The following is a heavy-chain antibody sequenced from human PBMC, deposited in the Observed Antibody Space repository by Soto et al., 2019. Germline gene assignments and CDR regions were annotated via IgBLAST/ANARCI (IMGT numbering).Heavy chain of an antibody. V-gene: IGHV3-30-3*01. D-gene: IGHD2-8*01. CDR2: ISYDGSNK. CDR1: GFTFSSYA. CDR3: ARDQGDIVLMVYAKRTPTDYYSGMDV. Sequence: PGGSLRLSCAASGFTFSSYAMHWVRQAPGKGLEWVAVISYDGSNKYYADSVKGRFTISRDNSKNTLYLQMNSLRAEDTAVYYCARDQGDIVLMVYAKRTPTDYYSGMDVWGQGTTVTVPS. J-gene: IGHJ6*02.